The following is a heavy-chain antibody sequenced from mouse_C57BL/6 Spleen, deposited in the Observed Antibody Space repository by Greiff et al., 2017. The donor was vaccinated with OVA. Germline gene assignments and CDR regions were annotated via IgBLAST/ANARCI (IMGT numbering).Heavy chain of an antibody. Sequence: EVQGVESGPGMVKPSQSLSLTCTVTGYSITSGYDWHWIRHFPGNKLEWMGYISYSGSTNYNPSLKSRISITHDTSKNHFFLKLNSVTTEDTATYYCAREGYGNYGCLDDWGQGTSVTVSS. CDR1: GYSITSGYD. J-gene: IGHJ4*01. D-gene: IGHD2-1*01. V-gene: IGHV3-1*01. CDR2: ISYSGST. CDR3: AREGYGNYGCLDD.